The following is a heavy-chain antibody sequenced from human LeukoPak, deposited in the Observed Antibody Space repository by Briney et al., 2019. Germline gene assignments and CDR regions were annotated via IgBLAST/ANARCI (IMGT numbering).Heavy chain of an antibody. V-gene: IGHV3-9*01. CDR3: AKDPDSAVAGSGFFDY. Sequence: GGSLRLSCAASGFTFSSYAMHWVRQAPGKGLEWVSGISWNSGSIGYADSVKGRFTISRDNAKNSLYLQMNSLRAEDTALYYCAKDPDSAVAGSGFFDYWGQGTLVTVSS. CDR1: GFTFSSYA. J-gene: IGHJ4*02. CDR2: ISWNSGSI. D-gene: IGHD6-19*01.